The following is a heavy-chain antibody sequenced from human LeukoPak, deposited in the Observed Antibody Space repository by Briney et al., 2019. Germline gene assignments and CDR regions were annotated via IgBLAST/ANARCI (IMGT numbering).Heavy chain of an antibody. D-gene: IGHD3-22*01. Sequence: GGSRRLSCAASGFTFSSYAMSWVRQAPGKGLEWVSGISGSGDNTYYADSVKGRFTISRDNSKNTLYVQVNSLGTEDTAAYYCAKGSYYDSSGSFYFDYWGQGTLVTVSS. CDR3: AKGSYYDSSGSFYFDY. J-gene: IGHJ4*02. V-gene: IGHV3-23*01. CDR2: ISGSGDNT. CDR1: GFTFSSYA.